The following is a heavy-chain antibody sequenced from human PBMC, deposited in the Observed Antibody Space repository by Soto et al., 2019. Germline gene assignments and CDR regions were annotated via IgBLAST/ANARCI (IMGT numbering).Heavy chain of an antibody. CDR2: IWYDGSNK. CDR1: GFTFSSYG. V-gene: IGHV3-33*01. J-gene: IGHJ4*02. CDR3: AREWVGHIWGSYRHGPFDY. D-gene: IGHD3-16*02. Sequence: GGSLRLSCAASGFTFSSYGMHWVRQAPGKGLEWVAVIWYDGSNKYYADSVKGRFTISRDNSKNTLYLQMNSLRAEDTAVYYCAREWVGHIWGSYRHGPFDYWGQGTLVTVSS.